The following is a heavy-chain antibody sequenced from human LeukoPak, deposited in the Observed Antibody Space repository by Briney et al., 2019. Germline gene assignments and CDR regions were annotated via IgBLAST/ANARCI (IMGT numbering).Heavy chain of an antibody. Sequence: SETLSLTCTVSGGSFSRYYWSWLRQPPGKGLEWIAYIYYSGNTNYNPSLKSRVTILVDTSKEQFSLKLSSVTAADTAVYYCARNNNFVGATNNDAFDIWGQGTMVTVPP. CDR1: GGSFSRYY. CDR2: IYYSGNT. D-gene: IGHD1-26*01. CDR3: ARNNNFVGATNNDAFDI. V-gene: IGHV4-59*01. J-gene: IGHJ3*02.